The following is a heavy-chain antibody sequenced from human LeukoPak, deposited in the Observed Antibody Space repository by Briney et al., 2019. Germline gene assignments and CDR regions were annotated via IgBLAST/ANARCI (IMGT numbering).Heavy chain of an antibody. V-gene: IGHV3-9*01. Sequence: QPGRSLRLSCAASGFTFDDYAMHWVRQGPGKGLEWVSGISWNSGSIDYADSVKGRFTISRDNAKNSLYLQMNSLRAEDTAVYYCARYIAAAAGFDYWGQGTLVTVSS. CDR2: ISWNSGSI. D-gene: IGHD6-13*01. CDR1: GFTFDDYA. CDR3: ARYIAAAAGFDY. J-gene: IGHJ4*02.